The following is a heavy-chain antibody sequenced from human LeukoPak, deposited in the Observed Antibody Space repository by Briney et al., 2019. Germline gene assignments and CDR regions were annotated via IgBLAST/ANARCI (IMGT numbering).Heavy chain of an antibody. D-gene: IGHD6-25*01. V-gene: IGHV3-15*01. CDR2: IKSQSFGGGTT. J-gene: IGHJ4*02. CDR1: GFTFSDAW. CDR3: TTNLNLGWEVQLRPG. Sequence: GGSLRLSCAASGFTFSDAWMSWVRQAPGKGLEWLGVIKSQSFGGGTTEFAAPVKGRITISRDDSKNTLYLQMNSLMTEDTGVYYCTTNLNLGWEVQLRPGWGQGTPVTVPS.